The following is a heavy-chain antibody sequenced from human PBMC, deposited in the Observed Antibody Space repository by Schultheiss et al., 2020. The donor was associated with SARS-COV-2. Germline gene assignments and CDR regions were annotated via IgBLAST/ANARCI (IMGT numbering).Heavy chain of an antibody. Sequence: SETLSLTCTVSGGSVSSGSYYWSWIRQPPGKGLEWIGSIYYSGSTNYNPSLKSRVTISVDTSKNQFSLKLSSVTAADTAVYYCARDYYDSGYAFDIWGQGTMVTVSS. J-gene: IGHJ3*02. CDR1: GGSVSSGSYY. D-gene: IGHD3-22*01. CDR2: IYYSGST. V-gene: IGHV4-61*01. CDR3: ARDYYDSGYAFDI.